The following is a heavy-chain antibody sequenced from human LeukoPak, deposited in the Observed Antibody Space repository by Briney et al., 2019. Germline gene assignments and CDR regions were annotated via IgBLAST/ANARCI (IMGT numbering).Heavy chain of an antibody. CDR1: GFTVSSNY. J-gene: IGHJ4*02. CDR2: IYSGGST. Sequence: GGSLRLSCAASGFTVSSNYMSWVRQAPGKGLEWVSVIYSGGSTYYADSVKDRFTISRDNSKNTLFLQMDSLRAEDTAVYYCAKDPADYRGWFDYWGQGTLVTVSS. V-gene: IGHV3-66*01. CDR3: AKDPADYRGWFDY. D-gene: IGHD4-11*01.